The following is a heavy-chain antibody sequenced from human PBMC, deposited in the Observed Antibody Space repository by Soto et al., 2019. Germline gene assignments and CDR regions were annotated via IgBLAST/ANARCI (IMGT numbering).Heavy chain of an antibody. D-gene: IGHD2-15*01. J-gene: IGHJ6*02. CDR1: GFTFSSYA. CDR3: ARDPWAVVKAAGGMDV. V-gene: IGHV3-30-3*01. Sequence: XGSLRLSCAAAGFTFSSYAMHWVRQAPGKGLDWVAVISYDGSNKYYADSVKGRFTISRDNSKNTLYLQMNSLRAEDTAVYYCARDPWAVVKAAGGMDVWGQGTTVTVSS. CDR2: ISYDGSNK.